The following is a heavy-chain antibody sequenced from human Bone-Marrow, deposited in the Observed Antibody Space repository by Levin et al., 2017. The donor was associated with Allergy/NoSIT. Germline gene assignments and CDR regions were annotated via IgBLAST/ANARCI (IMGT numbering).Heavy chain of an antibody. D-gene: IGHD1-1*01. CDR2: IIPIFGTA. J-gene: IGHJ6*03. Sequence: ASVKVSCKASGGTFSSYAISWVRQAPGQGLEWMGGIIPIFGTANYAQKFQGRVTITADESTSTAYMELSSLRSEDTAVYYCARDSGTTGTTWLDYYYMDVWGKGTTVTVSS. V-gene: IGHV1-69*13. CDR1: GGTFSSYA. CDR3: ARDSGTTGTTWLDYYYMDV.